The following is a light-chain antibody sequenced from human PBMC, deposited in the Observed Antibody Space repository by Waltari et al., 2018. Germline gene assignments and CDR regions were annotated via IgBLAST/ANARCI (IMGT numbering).Light chain of an antibody. J-gene: IGLJ1*01. CDR3: HVWHAALDPGG. V-gene: IGLV3-21*04. CDR1: NIGSYS. Sequence: SYVVTQPPSVSVAPGATARIPCGGDNIGSYSVHWYQPRPGQAPILIMRYDSDRPSGIPDRCAGFNSGNPATLTISRVEAGDEADYYCHVWHAALDPGGFGSGTEVTVL. CDR2: YDS.